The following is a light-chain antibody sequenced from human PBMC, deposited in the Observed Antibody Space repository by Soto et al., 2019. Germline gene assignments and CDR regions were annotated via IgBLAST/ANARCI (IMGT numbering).Light chain of an antibody. J-gene: IGKJ1*01. CDR2: KAS. CDR3: QHYNIYSDA. CDR1: QTTSSW. Sequence: DIQMTQSPSTLSGSVGDRVTITCRASQTTSSWLAWYQQKPGKTPKLLIYKASTLKSGVPSRFSGSGSGTEFTLSIRSLQSDVLAPYFSQHYNIYSDAFGQGTKLEL. V-gene: IGKV1-5*03.